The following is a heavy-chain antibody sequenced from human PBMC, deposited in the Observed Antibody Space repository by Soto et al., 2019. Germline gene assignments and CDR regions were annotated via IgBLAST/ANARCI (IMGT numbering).Heavy chain of an antibody. CDR1: GFTFEDFA. V-gene: IGHV3-9*01. CDR3: VKDGEAASPGWFDT. D-gene: IGHD6-6*01. CDR2: NRWNGEAV. J-gene: IGHJ5*02. Sequence: GGSLRLSCSASGFTFEDFAMHWVRRVPGKGLEWVAGNRWNGEAVGYAASVKGRCTSSRDNAKKLLFLQMNSLRVDDTALYYCVKDGEAASPGWFDTWGQGTQVTV.